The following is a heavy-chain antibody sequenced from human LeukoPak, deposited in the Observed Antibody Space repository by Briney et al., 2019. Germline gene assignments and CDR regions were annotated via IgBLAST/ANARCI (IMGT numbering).Heavy chain of an antibody. J-gene: IGHJ4*02. CDR1: GGSISSSSYY. D-gene: IGHD3-3*01. V-gene: IGHV4-39*07. CDR2: IYYSGST. CDR3: ARVGGYYGPFDY. Sequence: KPSETLSPTCTVSGGSISSSSYYWGWIRQPPGKGLEWIGSIYYSGSTYYNPSLKSRVTISVDTSKNQFSLKLSSVTAADTAVYYCARVGGYYGPFDYWGQGTLVTVSS.